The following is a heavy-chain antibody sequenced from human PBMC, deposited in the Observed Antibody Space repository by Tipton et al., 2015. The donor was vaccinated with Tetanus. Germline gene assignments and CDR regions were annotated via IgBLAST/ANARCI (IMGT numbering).Heavy chain of an antibody. J-gene: IGHJ6*02. D-gene: IGHD6-19*01. CDR1: GFTFRSSW. CDR2: IYYSGST. V-gene: IGHV4-31*02. Sequence: QLVQSGGGLAEPGGSLRVSCAASGFTFRSSWMSWIRQHPGKGLEWVGYIYYSGSTYYNPSLKSRVTISVDTSKNQFSLKLSSVTAAGTAVYYCARVVEVAVAGMGLYYYYGMDVWGQGTTVTVSS. CDR3: ARVVEVAVAGMGLYYYYGMDV.